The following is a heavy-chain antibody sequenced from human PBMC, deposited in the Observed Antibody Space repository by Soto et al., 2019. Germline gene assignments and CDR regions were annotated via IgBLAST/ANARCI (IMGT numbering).Heavy chain of an antibody. J-gene: IGHJ4*02. CDR2: IYYSGST. D-gene: IGHD6-13*01. V-gene: IGHV4-59*01. CDR3: ARVAWYSSSWYHYLDY. Sequence: PSETLSLTCTVSGGSISSYYWSWIWQPPGKGLEWIGYIYYSGSTNYNPSLKSRVTISVDTSKNQFSLKLSSVTAADTAVYYCARVAWYSSSWYHYLDYWGQGTLVTVSS. CDR1: GGSISSYY.